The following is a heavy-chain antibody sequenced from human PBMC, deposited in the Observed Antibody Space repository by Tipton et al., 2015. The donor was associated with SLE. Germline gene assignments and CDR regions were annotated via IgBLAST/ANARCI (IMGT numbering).Heavy chain of an antibody. CDR1: GDSVGTNY. CDR2: LYVSGRP. Sequence: TLSLTCTVSGDSVGTNYWNWFRQPAGKGLEWIGRLYVSGRPPHYNPSLEGRVTVSVDTSQNQVSLKLTSVTAADTAVYYCARIRPGHGDPFDFWGQGTLVTVSS. J-gene: IGHJ4*02. CDR3: ARIRPGHGDPFDF. D-gene: IGHD4-17*01. V-gene: IGHV4-4*07.